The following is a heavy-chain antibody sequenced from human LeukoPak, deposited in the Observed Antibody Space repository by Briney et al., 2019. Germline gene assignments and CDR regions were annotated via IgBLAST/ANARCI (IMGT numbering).Heavy chain of an antibody. J-gene: IGHJ4*02. CDR1: GGSISSYY. CDR3: ARPGVYGYSNYVFADY. V-gene: IGHV4-59*05. CDR2: IYYSGST. Sequence: PSETLSLTCTVSGGSISSYYWSWIRQPAGKGLEWIGSIYYSGSTYYNPSLKSRVTISVDTSKNQFSLKLSSVTAADTAVYYCARPGVYGYSNYVFADYWGQGTLVTVSS. D-gene: IGHD4-4*01.